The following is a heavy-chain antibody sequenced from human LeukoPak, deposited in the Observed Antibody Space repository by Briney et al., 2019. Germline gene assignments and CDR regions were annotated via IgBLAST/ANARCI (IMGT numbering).Heavy chain of an antibody. V-gene: IGHV1-2*02. CDR2: INPNSGGT. D-gene: IGHD5-18*01. CDR1: GYTFTGYY. J-gene: IGHJ4*02. Sequence: ASVKVSCKASGYTFTGYYMHWVRQAPGQGLEWMGWINPNSGGTNYAQKFQGRATMTRDTSISTAYMELSRLKSDDTAVYYCARAIQLWLPSDYCGQGTLVTASS. CDR3: ARAIQLWLPSDY.